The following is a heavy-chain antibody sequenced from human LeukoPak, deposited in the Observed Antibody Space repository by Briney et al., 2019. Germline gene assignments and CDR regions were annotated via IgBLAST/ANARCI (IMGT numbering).Heavy chain of an antibody. CDR3: ARVPPSDFWSGYYEGDY. Sequence: ASVTVSFKASGYTFTSYGSSAVRQAPGQGLERMGWSSAYNGNTNYAQKLQGRVTMTTDTSKSTAYMELRSLRSDDTAVYYCARVPPSDFWSGYYEGDYWGQGTLVTVSS. J-gene: IGHJ4*02. CDR2: SSAYNGNT. D-gene: IGHD3-3*01. V-gene: IGHV1-18*01. CDR1: GYTFTSYG.